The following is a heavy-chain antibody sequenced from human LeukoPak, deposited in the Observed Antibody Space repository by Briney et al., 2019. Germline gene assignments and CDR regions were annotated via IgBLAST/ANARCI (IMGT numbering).Heavy chain of an antibody. J-gene: IGHJ4*02. CDR3: AKRDDKWQEKSAALEY. Sequence: GGSLRLSCAASGFTFSSYGMHWVRQAPGKGLEWVAFIRYDGSEKYYEDSVKGRFTISRDISKNILYLQMNSLRTEDRGVYYCAKRDDKWQEKSAALEYWGERTLATVSS. V-gene: IGHV3-30*02. CDR2: IRYDGSEK. CDR1: GFTFSSYG. D-gene: IGHD3-22*01.